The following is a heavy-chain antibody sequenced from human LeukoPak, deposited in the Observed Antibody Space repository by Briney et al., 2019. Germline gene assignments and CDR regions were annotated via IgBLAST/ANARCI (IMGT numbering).Heavy chain of an antibody. D-gene: IGHD4-17*01. V-gene: IGHV4-30-2*01. J-gene: IGHJ3*02. Sequence: PSETLSLTCIVSGGSFSSGDYYWSWIRQPPGKGLEWIGSVYDSVETYFNPSLMSRVTMSVDRSKNQFSLRLNSVTAADTAVYYCARDFDGDHDQDAFDMWGQGTLVTVSS. CDR3: ARDFDGDHDQDAFDM. CDR2: VYDSVET. CDR1: GGSFSSGDYY.